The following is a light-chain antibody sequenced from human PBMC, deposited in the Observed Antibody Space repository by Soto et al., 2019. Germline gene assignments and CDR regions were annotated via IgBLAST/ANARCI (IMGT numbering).Light chain of an antibody. CDR2: DVS. J-gene: IGLJ3*02. CDR1: SSDVGGYNY. CDR3: GSYTSSNTLT. Sequence: QSALTQPPSVSGSPGQSITISCTGTSSDVGGYNYVSWYQQHPGKVPKLMIYDVSNRPSGVSDRFSGSKSGNTASLTISGLQAESRGYYYCGSYTSSNTLTFGGGTKLTVL. V-gene: IGLV2-14*01.